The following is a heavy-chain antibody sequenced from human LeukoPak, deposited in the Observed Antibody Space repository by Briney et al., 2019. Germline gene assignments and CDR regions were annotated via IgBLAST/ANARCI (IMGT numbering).Heavy chain of an antibody. CDR2: INSDGSTT. Sequence: GGSLRLSCVASGFTFSSYWMHWVRQAPGEGLVWVSRINSDGSTTTYADSVKGRFTISRDNAKNTLYLQMNSLRGEDTAFYYCTKGNYYYMDVWGKGTTVTIS. CDR3: TKGNYYYMDV. V-gene: IGHV3-74*01. J-gene: IGHJ6*03. CDR1: GFTFSSYW.